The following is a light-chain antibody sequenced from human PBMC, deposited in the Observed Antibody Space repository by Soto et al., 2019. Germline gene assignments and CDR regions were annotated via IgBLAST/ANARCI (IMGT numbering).Light chain of an antibody. CDR3: AAWDDSLNGYV. J-gene: IGLJ1*01. Sequence: QSALTQPPSASETPGQRVTISCSGSSSNIGINTVDWFQQLPGTAPKLLIYNNNQRPSGVPDRFSGSKSGTSASLAFSGLQSEDESDYYCAAWDDSLNGYVFGTGTKVTVL. CDR1: SSNIGINT. V-gene: IGLV1-44*01. CDR2: NNN.